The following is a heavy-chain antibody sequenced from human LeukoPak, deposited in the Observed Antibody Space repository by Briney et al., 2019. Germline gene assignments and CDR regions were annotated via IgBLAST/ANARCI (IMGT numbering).Heavy chain of an antibody. CDR2: ISYDGSNK. J-gene: IGHJ6*03. Sequence: GGSLRLSCAASGFTFSSYAMHWVRQAPGKGLEWVAVISYDGSNKYYADSVKGRFTISRDNSKNTLYLQMNSLRAEDTAVYYCARGTSSSSLRYYYYMDVWGKGTTVTVSS. D-gene: IGHD6-6*01. CDR1: GFTFSSYA. CDR3: ARGTSSSSLRYYYYMDV. V-gene: IGHV3-30*01.